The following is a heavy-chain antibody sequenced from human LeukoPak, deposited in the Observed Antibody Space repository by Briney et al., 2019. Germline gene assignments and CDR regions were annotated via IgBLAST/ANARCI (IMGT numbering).Heavy chain of an antibody. V-gene: IGHV4-59*12. CDR2: IYYSGST. J-gene: IGHJ4*02. CDR1: GGSISSYY. Sequence: SETLSLTCTVSGGSISSYYWSWIRQPPGKGLEWIGYIYYSGSTNYNPSLKSRVTISVDTSKNQFSLKLSSVTAADTAVYYCARVVPSTYYDFWSGRRRSYYFDYWGQGTLVTVSS. CDR3: ARVVPSTYYDFWSGRRRSYYFDY. D-gene: IGHD3-3*01.